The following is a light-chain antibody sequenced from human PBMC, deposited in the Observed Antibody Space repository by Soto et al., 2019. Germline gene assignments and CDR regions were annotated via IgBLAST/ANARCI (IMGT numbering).Light chain of an antibody. J-gene: IGKJ1*01. V-gene: IGKV3-20*01. Sequence: EIVLTQSPGTLSLSPGERATLSCRASQRVSTNYLAWYQQKPGQAPRLLIYGASSRATGIPDRFSGSGSGTDFTLTISRLEPEDFAVYYCQQYGSSPAWTFGQGTKVEIK. CDR2: GAS. CDR1: QRVSTNY. CDR3: QQYGSSPAWT.